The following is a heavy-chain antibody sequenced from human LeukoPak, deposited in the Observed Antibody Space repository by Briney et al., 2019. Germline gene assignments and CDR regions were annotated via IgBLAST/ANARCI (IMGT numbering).Heavy chain of an antibody. D-gene: IGHD5-18*01. Sequence: SQTLSLTCTVSGGSISSGSYYWSWIRQPAGKGLEWIGRIYTSGSTNYNPPLKSRVTISVDTSKNQFSLKLSSVTAADTAVYYCARQYSYGALLDYWGQGTLVTVSS. CDR3: ARQYSYGALLDY. J-gene: IGHJ4*02. CDR1: GGSISSGSYY. V-gene: IGHV4-61*02. CDR2: IYTSGST.